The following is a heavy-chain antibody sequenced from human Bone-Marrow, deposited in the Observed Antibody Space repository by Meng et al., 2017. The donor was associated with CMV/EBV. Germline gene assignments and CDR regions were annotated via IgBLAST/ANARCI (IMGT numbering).Heavy chain of an antibody. D-gene: IGHD2-2*01. CDR1: GYTFTSYY. Sequence: ASVKVSCKASGYTFTSYYMHWVRQAPGQGLEWMGIINPSGGSTSYAQKFQGRVTMTRDTSTSTVYMELSSLRSEDTAVYYCAREGVYCSSTSCYQYSSGWHAFGDWGQGTLVTVSS. CDR2: INPSGGST. CDR3: AREGVYCSSTSCYQYSSGWHAFGD. V-gene: IGHV1-46*01. J-gene: IGHJ4*02.